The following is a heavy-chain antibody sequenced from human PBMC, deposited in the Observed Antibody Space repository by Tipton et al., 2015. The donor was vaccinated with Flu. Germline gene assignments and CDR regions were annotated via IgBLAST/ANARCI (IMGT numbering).Heavy chain of an antibody. CDR3: ARHVDRSWMLEF. J-gene: IGHJ4*02. V-gene: IGHV4-61*02. CDR2: IYTTGST. Sequence: TLSLTCTVSGGSITRTNYYWSWIRQPAGEGLEWIGRIYTTGSTNYNPSLENRLTISIDTSKNQFSLQLSSVAAADTAVYYCARHVDRSWMLEFWGQGTLVTVSS. CDR1: GGSITRTNYY. D-gene: IGHD3-10*01.